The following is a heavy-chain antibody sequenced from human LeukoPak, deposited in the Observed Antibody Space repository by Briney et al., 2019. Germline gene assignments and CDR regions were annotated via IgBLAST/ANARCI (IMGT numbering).Heavy chain of an antibody. J-gene: IGHJ5*02. CDR3: ARKGTLTTVTPNWFDP. Sequence: PGGSLRLSCAASGFTFSSYSMNWVRQAPGKGLEWVSSISSSSSYIYYADSVKGRFTISRDNAKNSLYLQMNSLRAEDTAVYYCARKGTLTTVTPNWFDPWGQGTLVTVSS. CDR1: GFTFSSYS. V-gene: IGHV3-21*01. D-gene: IGHD4-11*01. CDR2: ISSSSSYI.